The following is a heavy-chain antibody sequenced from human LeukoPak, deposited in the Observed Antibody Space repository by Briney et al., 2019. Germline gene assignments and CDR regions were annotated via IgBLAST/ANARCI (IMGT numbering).Heavy chain of an antibody. J-gene: IGHJ4*02. D-gene: IGHD3-3*01. CDR2: IKHDGSEK. V-gene: IGHV3-7*01. CDR3: ATDRGWRTSGYYLYYFEY. Sequence: GGSLRLSCAASGFIFTNYFMSWVRQAPGKGLEWVASIKHDGSEKYYVDSVRGRFTISSDNTMNSLYLQMSSLRAEDTAVYYCATDRGWRTSGYYLYYFEYWGQGTLVTFSS. CDR1: GFIFTNYF.